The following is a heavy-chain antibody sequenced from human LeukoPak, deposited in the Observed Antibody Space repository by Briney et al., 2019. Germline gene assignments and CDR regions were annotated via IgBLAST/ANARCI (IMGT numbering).Heavy chain of an antibody. V-gene: IGHV1-2*02. D-gene: IGHD2-2*01. CDR3: ARDPWDCSSTSCFIGDAFDI. CDR1: GYTFTGYY. J-gene: IGHJ3*02. CDR2: INPNSGGT. Sequence: ASVKVSCKASGYTFTGYYMHWVRQAPGQGLEWMGWINPNSGGTNYAQKFQGRVTMTRDTSISTAYMELSRLRSDDTAVYYCARDPWDCSSTSCFIGDAFDIWGQGTMVTVSS.